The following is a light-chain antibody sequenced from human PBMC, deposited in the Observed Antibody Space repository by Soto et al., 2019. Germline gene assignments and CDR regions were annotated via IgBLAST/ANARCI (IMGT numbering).Light chain of an antibody. CDR3: QQYNSYWT. V-gene: IGKV1-5*03. CDR2: KAS. J-gene: IGKJ1*01. Sequence: DIQMTQSPSTLSASVGDRVTITCRASHSISSWLAWYQQKPGKAPKLLIYKASSLESGVPSRFSGSGSGTEFTLTISILQPDDFATYYCQQYNSYWTFGQGTKVAIK. CDR1: HSISSW.